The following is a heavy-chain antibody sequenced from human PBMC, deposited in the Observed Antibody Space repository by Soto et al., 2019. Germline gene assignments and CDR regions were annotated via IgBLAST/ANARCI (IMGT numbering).Heavy chain of an antibody. V-gene: IGHV4-34*01. D-gene: IGHD3-10*01. J-gene: IGHJ5*02. CDR3: ARGVRGVITRSWFDP. Sequence: QVQLQQWGAGLLKPSETLSLTCAVYGGSFSGYYWSWIRQPPGKGLQWIGEINHSGSTNYNPSLKSRVTISVDTSKNQFSLKLSSVTAADTAVYYCARGVRGVITRSWFDPWGQGTLVTVSS. CDR2: INHSGST. CDR1: GGSFSGYY.